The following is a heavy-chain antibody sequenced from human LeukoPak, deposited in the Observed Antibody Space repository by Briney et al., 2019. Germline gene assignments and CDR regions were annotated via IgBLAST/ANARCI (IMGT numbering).Heavy chain of an antibody. CDR2: IYHTGST. V-gene: IGHV4-30-2*01. CDR1: GGSISSPSYS. J-gene: IGHJ3*02. CDR3: ARQEQLGAFDI. Sequence: SQTLSLTCAVSGGSISSPSYSWSWIRQPPGKGLEWIAYIYHTGSTYYNPSLKSRVTISVDRSNNQFSLKLSSVTAADTAVYYCARQEQLGAFDIWGQGTMVTVSS. D-gene: IGHD6-13*01.